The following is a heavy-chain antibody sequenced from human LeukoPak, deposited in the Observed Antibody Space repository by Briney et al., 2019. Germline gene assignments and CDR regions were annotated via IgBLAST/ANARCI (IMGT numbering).Heavy chain of an antibody. D-gene: IGHD6-6*01. J-gene: IGHJ4*02. Sequence: GGSLRLSCAASGFTFSSYSMNWDRQAPGKGLEWVSYISSSSSTIYYADSVKGRFTISRDNAKNSLYLQMNSLRAEDTAVYYCARGSSSPKVPHDYWGQGTLVTVSS. CDR1: GFTFSSYS. CDR2: ISSSSSTI. V-gene: IGHV3-48*01. CDR3: ARGSSSPKVPHDY.